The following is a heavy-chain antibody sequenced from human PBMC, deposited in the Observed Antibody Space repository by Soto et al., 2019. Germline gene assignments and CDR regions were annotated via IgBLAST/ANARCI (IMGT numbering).Heavy chain of an antibody. V-gene: IGHV3-53*01. CDR3: ARGYYYDGRRSPAGAFDI. D-gene: IGHD3-22*01. Sequence: GGSLRLSCVVSGFSVSNNYMTWVSQAPGKGLEWVSVLHSGGDTYYAESVKGRFTISRDNTKNMLYLQMNSLRGDDTAVHYCARGYYYDGRRSPAGAFDIWGQGTMVTVSS. CDR2: LHSGGDT. CDR1: GFSVSNNY. J-gene: IGHJ3*02.